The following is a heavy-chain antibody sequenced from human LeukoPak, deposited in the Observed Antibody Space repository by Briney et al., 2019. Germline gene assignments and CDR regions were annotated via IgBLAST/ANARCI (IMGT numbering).Heavy chain of an antibody. CDR2: INPNSGGT. D-gene: IGHD5-18*01. CDR3: ARRSYGPIKRNWFDP. Sequence: ASVKVSCKASGYTFTGYYMHWVRQAPGQGLEWMGWINPNSGGTNYAQKFQGRVTMTRDTSISTAYMELSRLRSDDTAVYYCARRSYGPIKRNWFDPWGQGTLVTVSS. J-gene: IGHJ5*02. V-gene: IGHV1-2*02. CDR1: GYTFTGYY.